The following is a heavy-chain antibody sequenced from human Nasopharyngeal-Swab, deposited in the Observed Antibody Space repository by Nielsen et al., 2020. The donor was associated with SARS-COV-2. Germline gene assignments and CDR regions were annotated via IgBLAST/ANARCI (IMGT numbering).Heavy chain of an antibody. CDR3: AREGRELWPTFDL. CDR2: ISSSSYYI. Sequence: GGSLRLSCAASGFTFSSYTMNWVRQAPGKGLEWVSSISSSSYYIKYGESVKGRFTLSRDNAKNSLDLQMNSLRGEDTAVYYCAREGRELWPTFDLWGQGTLVTVSS. CDR1: GFTFSSYT. J-gene: IGHJ4*02. D-gene: IGHD3-16*01. V-gene: IGHV3-21*01.